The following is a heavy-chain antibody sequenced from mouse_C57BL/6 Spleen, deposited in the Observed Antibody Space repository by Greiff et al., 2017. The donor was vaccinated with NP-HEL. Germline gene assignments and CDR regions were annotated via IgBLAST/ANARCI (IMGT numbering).Heavy chain of an antibody. CDR2: IYPGDGDT. D-gene: IGHD2-1*01. V-gene: IGHV1-82*01. CDR3: AREYYGNYDY. J-gene: IGHJ2*01. Sequence: QVQLKESGPELVKPGASVKISCKASGYAFSSSWMNWVKQRPGKGLEWIGRIYPGDGDTNYNGKFKGKATLTADKSSSTAYMQLSSLTSEDSAVYFCAREYYGNYDYWGQGTTLTVSS. CDR1: GYAFSSSW.